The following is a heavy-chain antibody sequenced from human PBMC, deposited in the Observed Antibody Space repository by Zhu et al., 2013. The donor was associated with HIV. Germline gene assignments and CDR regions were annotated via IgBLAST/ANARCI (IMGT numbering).Heavy chain of an antibody. CDR3: ARDPSLLEYSSSADYYYYYGMDV. D-gene: IGHD6-6*01. V-gene: IGHV1-8*01. Sequence: QVQLVQSGAEVKKPGASVKVSCKASGYTFTSYDINWVRQATGQGLEWMGWMNPNSGNTGYAQKFQGRVTMTRNTSISTAYMELSSLRSEDTAVYYCARDPSLLEYSSSADYYYYYGMDVWGQGTTVTVSS. J-gene: IGHJ6*02. CDR2: MNPNSGNT. CDR1: GYTFTSYD.